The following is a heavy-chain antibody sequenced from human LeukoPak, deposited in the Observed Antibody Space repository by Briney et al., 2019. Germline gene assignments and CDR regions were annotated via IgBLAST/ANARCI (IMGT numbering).Heavy chain of an antibody. Sequence: GGSLRLSCAASGFTFSSFWMYWVRQAPGKGLVWVSRINSDGGSTTYADSVKGRFTISRDNAKNTVYLRMNSLRAEDTAVYYCARRRERGASDAFAFWGQGTMVTVSS. V-gene: IGHV3-74*01. CDR2: INSDGGST. J-gene: IGHJ3*01. CDR1: GFTFSSFW. D-gene: IGHD3-16*01. CDR3: ARRRERGASDAFAF.